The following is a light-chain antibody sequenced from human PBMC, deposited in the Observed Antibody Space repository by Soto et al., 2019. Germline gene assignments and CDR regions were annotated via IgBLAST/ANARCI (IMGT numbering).Light chain of an antibody. CDR2: LGS. J-gene: IGKJ1*01. V-gene: IGKV2-28*01. Sequence: DIVMTQSPLSPPVTPGEPASISCRSSQSLLHSNGYNYLDWYLQKPGQSPQLLIYLGSNRASGVPDRFSGSGSGTDFTLKISRVEAEDVGVYYCMQALQTPRTFGHGTKVEIK. CDR1: QSLLHSNGYNY. CDR3: MQALQTPRT.